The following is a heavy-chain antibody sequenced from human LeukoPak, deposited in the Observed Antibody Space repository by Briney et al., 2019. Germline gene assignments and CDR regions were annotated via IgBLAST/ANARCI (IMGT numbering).Heavy chain of an antibody. CDR3: ARRKEFTMVRGVLDY. Sequence: GGTLRLSWAAAGLTFSNYGISWVRQAPGKGLEWVSSISSTGGTTYYADSVKGHFTISRDNAKNSLYLQMNSLRAEDTAVYYCARRKEFTMVRGVLDYWGQGTLVTVSS. V-gene: IGHV3-21*01. CDR2: ISSTGGTT. J-gene: IGHJ4*02. D-gene: IGHD3-10*01. CDR1: GLTFSNYG.